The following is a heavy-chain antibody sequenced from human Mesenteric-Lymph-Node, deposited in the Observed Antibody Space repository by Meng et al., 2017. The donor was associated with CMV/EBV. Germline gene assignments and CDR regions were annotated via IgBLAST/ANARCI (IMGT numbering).Heavy chain of an antibody. V-gene: IGHV1-8*03. CDR1: GYNFIDFG. J-gene: IGHJ4*02. CDR2: MNPNSGNT. CDR3: ARGRYSSSWYFRFDY. D-gene: IGHD6-13*01. Sequence: ASVKVSCKASGYNFIDFGISWVRQAPGQGLEWMGWMNPNSGNTGYAQKFQGRVTITRNTSISTAYMELSSLRSEDTAVYYCARGRYSSSWYFRFDYWGQGTLVTVSS.